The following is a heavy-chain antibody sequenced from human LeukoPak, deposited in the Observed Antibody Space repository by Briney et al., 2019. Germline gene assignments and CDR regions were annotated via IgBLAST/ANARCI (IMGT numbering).Heavy chain of an antibody. Sequence: GSLKVSCKASGYTFTSCFIHWVRQAPGQGLEWMGVINPSGGSTSYAQKFQGRVTMTRDTSTSTVSMELSSLRFEDTAVYYCARGPYSGDWHFDFWGQGTLVTVSS. CDR2: INPSGGST. J-gene: IGHJ4*02. CDR3: ARGPYSGDWHFDF. CDR1: GYTFTSCF. V-gene: IGHV1-46*01. D-gene: IGHD6-19*01.